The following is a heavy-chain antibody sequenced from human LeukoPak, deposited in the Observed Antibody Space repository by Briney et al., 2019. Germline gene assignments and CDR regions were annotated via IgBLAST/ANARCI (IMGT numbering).Heavy chain of an antibody. D-gene: IGHD5-18*01. CDR2: IIPIFGTA. V-gene: IGHV1-69*05. Sequence: ASVKVSFKSSGGTFSSYAISWVRQAPGQGLEWMGGIIPIFGTANYAQKFQGRVTITTDESTSTAYMELSSLRSEDTAVYYCARAAAMGHYYYYYMDVWGKGTTVTVSS. J-gene: IGHJ6*03. CDR3: ARAAAMGHYYYYYMDV. CDR1: GGTFSSYA.